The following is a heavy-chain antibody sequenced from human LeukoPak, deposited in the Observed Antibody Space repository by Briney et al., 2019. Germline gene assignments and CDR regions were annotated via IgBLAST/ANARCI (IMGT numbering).Heavy chain of an antibody. V-gene: IGHV4-59*01. J-gene: IGHJ5*02. CDR3: ARGSTMVRGIDRFDP. Sequence: PSETLSLTCTVSGGSISSYYWSWIRQPPGKGLEWIGYIYYSGSTNYNPSLKSRVTISVDTSKNQFSLKLSSVTAADTAVYYCARGSTMVRGIDRFDPWGQGTLVTVSS. CDR1: GGSISSYY. CDR2: IYYSGST. D-gene: IGHD3-10*01.